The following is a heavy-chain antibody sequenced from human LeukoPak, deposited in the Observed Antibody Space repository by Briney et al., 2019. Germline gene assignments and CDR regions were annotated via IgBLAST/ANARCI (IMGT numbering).Heavy chain of an antibody. D-gene: IGHD2-15*01. CDR2: INHSGST. CDR3: ARAQMAPRMARFDP. J-gene: IGHJ5*02. Sequence: SETLSPTCAVYGGSFSGYYWSWIRQPPGKGLEWIGEINHSGSTNYNPSLKSRVTISVDTSKNQFSLKLSSVTAADTAVYYCARAQMAPRMARFDPWGQGTLVTVSS. V-gene: IGHV4-34*01. CDR1: GGSFSGYY.